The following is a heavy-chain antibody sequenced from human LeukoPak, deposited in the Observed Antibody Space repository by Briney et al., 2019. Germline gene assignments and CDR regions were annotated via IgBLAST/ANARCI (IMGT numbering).Heavy chain of an antibody. CDR3: ARVKSGSGSYYWDYYYYYMDV. CDR1: GFTFSNYA. V-gene: IGHV3-53*01. Sequence: GGSLRLSCAASGFTFSNYAMSWVRQAPGKGLEWVSVIYSGGSTYYADSVKGRFTISRDNSKNTLYLQMNSLRAEDTAVYYCARVKSGSGSYYWDYYYYYMDVWGKGTTVTISS. D-gene: IGHD3-10*01. CDR2: IYSGGST. J-gene: IGHJ6*03.